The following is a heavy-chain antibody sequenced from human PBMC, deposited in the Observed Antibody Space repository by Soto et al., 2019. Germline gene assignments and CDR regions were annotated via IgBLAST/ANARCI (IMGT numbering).Heavy chain of an antibody. D-gene: IGHD2-21*02. J-gene: IGHJ6*01. V-gene: IGHV4-31*03. CDR2: IYYSGST. Sequence: SETLSLTCTFSGGSISIGAYYWSWIRQHPGKGTASPRYIYYSGSTCYNPSLKSRVTISVDTSKNQFSLKLSSVTAAETAVYYCAREAAYCGGDCYSRGYYYYGMDVWGQGTPVTVSS. CDR1: GGSISIGAYY. CDR3: AREAAYCGGDCYSRGYYYYGMDV.